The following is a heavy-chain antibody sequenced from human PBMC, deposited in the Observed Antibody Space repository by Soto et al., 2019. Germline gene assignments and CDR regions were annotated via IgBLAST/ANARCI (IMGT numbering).Heavy chain of an antibody. CDR3: SREARGTARIFDA. D-gene: IGHD6-6*01. V-gene: IGHV4-59*01. J-gene: IGHJ4*02. CDR2: IYYTGSA. Sequence: WETLSLTCTVSGGSIDNFYWSWIRQPPGKGLEWVGYIYYTGSANYNPSVKGRVALSLDKSKSQISLRLRSVTAADTAVYYCSREARGTARIFDAWGQGTLVTVSS. CDR1: GGSIDNFY.